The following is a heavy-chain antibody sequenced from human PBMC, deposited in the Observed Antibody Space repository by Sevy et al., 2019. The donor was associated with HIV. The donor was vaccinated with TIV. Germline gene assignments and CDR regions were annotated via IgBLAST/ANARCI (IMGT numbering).Heavy chain of an antibody. CDR1: GFTFSDHY. Sequence: GGSLRLSCAASGFTFSDHYVDWVRQAPGKGLEWIGRIRNRPNSYTTEYAASVECRFTISRDDSRNSLYLQMNSLKTEESAVYYCVRGPNCGVGGCQQISPYCLDVWGKGATVTVSS. CDR2: IRNRPNSYTT. V-gene: IGHV3-72*01. CDR3: VRGPNCGVGGCQQISPYCLDV. J-gene: IGHJ6*03. D-gene: IGHD2-21*01.